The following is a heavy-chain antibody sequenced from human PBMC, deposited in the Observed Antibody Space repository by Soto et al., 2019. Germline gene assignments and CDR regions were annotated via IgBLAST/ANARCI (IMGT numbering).Heavy chain of an antibody. Sequence: QVQLVESGGGLVKPGGSLRLSCAASGFTFSYYNMSWIRQAPGKGLEWVSYITSSGGSVYHADSVKGRFTISRDNAKNSMYLQMNSLRGEDTALYYCARRLYSSGSHSFDYWGQGTLVTVSS. D-gene: IGHD3-10*01. CDR2: ITSSGGSV. J-gene: IGHJ4*02. V-gene: IGHV3-11*01. CDR3: ARRLYSSGSHSFDY. CDR1: GFTFSYYN.